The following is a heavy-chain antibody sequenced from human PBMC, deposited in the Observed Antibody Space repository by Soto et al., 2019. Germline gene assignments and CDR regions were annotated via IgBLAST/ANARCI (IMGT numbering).Heavy chain of an antibody. D-gene: IGHD5-18*01. V-gene: IGHV4-34*01. CDR1: GGSFSGYY. CDR3: ATLVGGYSSAYASDY. Sequence: SETLSLTCAVYGGSFSGYYWNWLRQPPGEGLEWIGKIDQSGSTNYNPSIESRVTMSVDTSRSQFSLKLTSVTAMDTAVYYCATLVGGYSSAYASDYWGQGTVVTVSS. J-gene: IGHJ4*02. CDR2: IDQSGST.